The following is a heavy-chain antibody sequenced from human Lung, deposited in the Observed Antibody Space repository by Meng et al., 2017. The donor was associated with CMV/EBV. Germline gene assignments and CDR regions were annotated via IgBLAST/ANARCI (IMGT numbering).Heavy chain of an antibody. V-gene: IGHV4-59*01. Sequence: SXTXSLXXNISGDSTANFYWTWIRKPPGKGLDWVGSVFHTGDTKYNSSLKGRLTLSVDTSRKHVSLRLVSLNTPDTATYYCARGRSCVDDVCYDDHNYFGPWXQGTXVTVSS. CDR2: VFHTGDT. D-gene: IGHD2-2*01. CDR3: ARGRSCVDDVCYDDHNYFGP. CDR1: GDSTANFY. J-gene: IGHJ5*02.